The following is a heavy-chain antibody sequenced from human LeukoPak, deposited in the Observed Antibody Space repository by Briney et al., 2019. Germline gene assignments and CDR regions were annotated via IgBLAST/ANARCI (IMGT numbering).Heavy chain of an antibody. CDR2: IWYDGSNK. CDR1: GFTFSSYG. Sequence: GGSLRLSCAASGFTFSSYGMHWVRQAPGKGLEWVAVIWYDGSNKYYADSVKGRFTISRDNSKNTLYLQLNSLRAEDTAVYYCAKGIAAAGTGADYYYYMDVWGKGTTVTVSS. V-gene: IGHV3-33*06. CDR3: AKGIAAAGTGADYYYYMDV. D-gene: IGHD6-13*01. J-gene: IGHJ6*03.